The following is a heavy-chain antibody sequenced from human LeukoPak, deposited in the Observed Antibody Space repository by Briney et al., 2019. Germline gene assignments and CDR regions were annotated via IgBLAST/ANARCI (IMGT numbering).Heavy chain of an antibody. J-gene: IGHJ3*02. Sequence: PSETLSLTCTVSGGSISSYYWSWIRQPAGKGLEWIGRMYNSGSTNYNPSLKSRVTISVDTSNNQFSLRLSSVTAADTAVYYCVRERTMVGGADIWGQGTKVTVSS. CDR3: VRERTMVGGADI. CDR1: GGSISSYY. CDR2: MYNSGST. D-gene: IGHD2-21*01. V-gene: IGHV4-4*07.